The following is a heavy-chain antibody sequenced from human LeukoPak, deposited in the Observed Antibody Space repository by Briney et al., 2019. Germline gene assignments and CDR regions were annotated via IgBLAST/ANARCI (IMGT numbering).Heavy chain of an antibody. J-gene: IGHJ6*03. D-gene: IGHD5-24*01. CDR1: GFTFSSYW. V-gene: IGHV3-7*01. Sequence: GGSLRLSCAASGFTFSSYWMRWVSQAPGKGVEGVAKIKQDGSEKYYVDSVKGRFTISRDNDKNSLYLKMNRVRAGNTAVYYCATDGMATITPNDYYYYMDVWGKGTTVTVSS. CDR3: ATDGMATITPNDYYYYMDV. CDR2: IKQDGSEK.